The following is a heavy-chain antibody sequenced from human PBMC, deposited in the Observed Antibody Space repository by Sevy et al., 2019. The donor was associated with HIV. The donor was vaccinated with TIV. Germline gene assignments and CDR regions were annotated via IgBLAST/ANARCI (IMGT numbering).Heavy chain of an antibody. CDR3: AKAFTRRLAAAGVDY. CDR1: GFTFSSYG. V-gene: IGHV3-30*18. D-gene: IGHD6-13*01. J-gene: IGHJ4*02. CDR2: ISYDGSNK. Sequence: GESLKISCAASGFTFSSYGMHWVRQAPGKGLEWVAVISYDGSNKYYADSVKGRFTISRDNSKDTLYLQMNSLRAEDTAVYYCAKAFTRRLAAAGVDYWGQGTLVTVSS.